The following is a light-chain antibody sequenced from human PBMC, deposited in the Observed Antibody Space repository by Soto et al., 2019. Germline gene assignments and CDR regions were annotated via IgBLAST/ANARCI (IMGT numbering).Light chain of an antibody. CDR2: GAS. V-gene: IGKV3-20*01. J-gene: IGKJ1*01. CDR3: HQYGISPPRT. Sequence: EIVLTQSPDTLSLSPGERATLSCMASQSVSSNYLAWYQHKPGQAPRLLIYGASSRATGIPDRFSGSGSGTDFTLTIGRLEPEDFAVYYCHQYGISPPRTFGQGTKVDI. CDR1: QSVSSNY.